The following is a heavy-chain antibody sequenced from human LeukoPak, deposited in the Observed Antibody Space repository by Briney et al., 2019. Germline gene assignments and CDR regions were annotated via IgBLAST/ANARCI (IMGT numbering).Heavy chain of an antibody. CDR1: GFTFSSYE. CDR3: ARDNYDSSGYYFD. V-gene: IGHV3-48*03. CDR2: ISSSGSTT. J-gene: IGHJ4*02. D-gene: IGHD3-22*01. Sequence: PGWSLRLSCAASGFTFSSYEMNWVRQAPGKGLAWVSYISSSGSTTHYADSVKGRFTISRDNAKKSLYLQMNSLRAEDTAVYYCARDNYDSSGYYFDWGQGTLVTVSS.